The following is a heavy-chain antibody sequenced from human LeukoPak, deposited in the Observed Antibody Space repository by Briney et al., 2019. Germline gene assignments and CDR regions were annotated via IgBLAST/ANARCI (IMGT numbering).Heavy chain of an antibody. Sequence: SETLSLTCAVSGGSISSSNWWSWIRQPPGKGLEWIGEIYHSGSTNYNPSLKSRVTISVDTSKNQFSLKLSSVTAADTAVYYCARGSGDENDYWGQGTLVTVSS. CDR1: GGSISSSNW. CDR2: IYHSGST. J-gene: IGHJ4*02. CDR3: ARGSGDENDY. V-gene: IGHV4-4*02.